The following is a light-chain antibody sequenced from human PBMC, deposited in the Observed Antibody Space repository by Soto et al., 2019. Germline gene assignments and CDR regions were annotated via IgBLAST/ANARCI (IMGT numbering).Light chain of an antibody. CDR2: EVS. CDR3: SSYTTSTTVV. V-gene: IGLV2-14*03. J-gene: IGLJ1*01. CDR1: SSDVGGYNF. Sequence: QSALTQPASVFGSPGQSITISRTGTSSDVGGYNFVSWYQQHPGKAPKLMIYEVSNRPSGVSNRFSGSESGNTASLTISGLQPEDEADYYCSSYTTSTTVVFGTGTKVTVL.